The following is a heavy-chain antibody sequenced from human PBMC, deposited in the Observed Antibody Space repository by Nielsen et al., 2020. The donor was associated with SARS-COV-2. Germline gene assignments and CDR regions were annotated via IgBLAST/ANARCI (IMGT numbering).Heavy chain of an antibody. CDR3: ARDPGYYLGSGTYYYYNMDV. CDR1: GFTFSSYG. D-gene: IGHD3-10*01. J-gene: IGHJ6*02. Sequence: GGSLRLSCAASGFTFSSYGMHWVRQAPGKGLEWVAVISYDGSNKYYADSVKGRFTISRDNSKNTLYLQMSSLKPEDSAVYYCARDPGYYLGSGTYYYYNMDVWGQGATVTVSS. CDR2: ISYDGSNK. V-gene: IGHV3-30*03.